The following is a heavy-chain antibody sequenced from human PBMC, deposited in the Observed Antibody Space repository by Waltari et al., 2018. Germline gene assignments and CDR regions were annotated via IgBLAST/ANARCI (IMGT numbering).Heavy chain of an antibody. Sequence: QVQLVQSGAEVKKPGSSVKVSCKASGGTFSSYAISWVRQAPGQGLEWMGRIIPNFGTANYAQKCQGRVTMTADKSTSTAYMELSSLRSEDTAVYYCASPYYDILTGYNYYYGMDVWGQGTTVTVSS. CDR2: IIPNFGTA. V-gene: IGHV1-69*08. D-gene: IGHD3-9*01. CDR1: GGTFSSYA. J-gene: IGHJ6*02. CDR3: ASPYYDILTGYNYYYGMDV.